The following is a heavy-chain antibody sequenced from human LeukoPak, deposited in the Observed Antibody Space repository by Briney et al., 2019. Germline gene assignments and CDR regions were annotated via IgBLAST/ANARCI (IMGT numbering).Heavy chain of an antibody. J-gene: IGHJ4*02. CDR2: IYIGDSDT. D-gene: IGHD1-26*01. CDR1: GYSFTNYW. V-gene: IGHV5-51*01. Sequence: GESLKISCEGSGYSFTNYWIGWVRQMPGKGLEWMGIIYIGDSDTRYSPSFRGQVTISADKSISTVYLQWSSLKASDTAMYYCARSPSGSDHGYFDYWGQGTLVTVSS. CDR3: ARSPSGSDHGYFDY.